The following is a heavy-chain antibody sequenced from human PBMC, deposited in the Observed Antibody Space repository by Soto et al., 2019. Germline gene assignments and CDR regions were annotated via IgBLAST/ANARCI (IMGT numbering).Heavy chain of an antibody. CDR1: GFTFSSYA. CDR2: ISYDGSNK. Sequence: PGGSLRFSCAASGFTFSSYAMHWVRQAPGKGLEWVAVISYDGSNKNYVDSVKGRFTIYRDNAKNSLYLQMSSLTAEDSALYYCSRSLNSWGQGTPVTVSS. J-gene: IGHJ4*02. V-gene: IGHV3-30-3*01. CDR3: SRSLNS.